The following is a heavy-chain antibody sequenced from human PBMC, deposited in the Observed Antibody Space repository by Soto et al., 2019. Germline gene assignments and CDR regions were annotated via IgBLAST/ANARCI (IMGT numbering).Heavy chain of an antibody. Sequence: SETLSLTCTVSGGSISSGGYYWSWIRQHPGKGLEWIGYIYYSGSTYYNPSLKSRVTISVDTPKNQFSLKLSSVTAADTAVYYCAGTYYDFWSGPRPHYYYYGMDVWGQGTTVTVSS. CDR3: AGTYYDFWSGPRPHYYYYGMDV. CDR2: IYYSGST. V-gene: IGHV4-31*02. J-gene: IGHJ6*02. D-gene: IGHD3-3*01. CDR1: GGSISSGGYY.